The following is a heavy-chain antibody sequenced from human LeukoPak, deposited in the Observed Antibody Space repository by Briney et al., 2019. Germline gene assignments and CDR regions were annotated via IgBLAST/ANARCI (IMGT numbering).Heavy chain of an antibody. Sequence: SVKVSCKASGGTFTSYAISWVRQAPGQGLEWMGGVIPIFGTANYAQKFQGRVTITADESTSTAYMELSSLRSEDTAVYYCARDDDCSGGSCSVYWGQGTLVTVSS. J-gene: IGHJ4*02. CDR3: ARDDDCSGGSCSVY. D-gene: IGHD2-15*01. V-gene: IGHV1-69*13. CDR1: GGTFTSYA. CDR2: VIPIFGTA.